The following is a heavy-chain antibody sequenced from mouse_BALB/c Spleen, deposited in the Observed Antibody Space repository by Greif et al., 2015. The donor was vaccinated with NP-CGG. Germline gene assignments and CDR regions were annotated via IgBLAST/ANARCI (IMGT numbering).Heavy chain of an antibody. CDR1: GFTFSSYG. Sequence: ECGGDLVKPGGSLKLSCAASGFTFSSYGMSWVRQTPDKRLEWVATISSGGSYTYYPDSVKGRFTISRDNAKNTLYLQMSSLKSEDTAMYYCARHGNYLMDYWGQGTSVTVSS. V-gene: IGHV5-6*01. CDR3: ARHGNYLMDY. D-gene: IGHD2-1*01. J-gene: IGHJ4*01. CDR2: ISSGGSYT.